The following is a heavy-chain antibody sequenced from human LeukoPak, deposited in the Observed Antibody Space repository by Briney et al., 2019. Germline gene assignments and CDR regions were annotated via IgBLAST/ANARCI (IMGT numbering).Heavy chain of an antibody. CDR1: GGSISSYY. CDR3: ASTPLRGYSYGYDY. CDR2: IYYSGST. Sequence: TSETLSLTCTVSGGSISSYYWSWIRQPPGKGLEWIGYIYYSGSTNYNPSLKSRVTISVGTSKNQFSLKLSSVTAADTAVYYCASTPLRGYSYGYDYWGQGTLVTVSS. V-gene: IGHV4-59*08. D-gene: IGHD5-18*01. J-gene: IGHJ4*02.